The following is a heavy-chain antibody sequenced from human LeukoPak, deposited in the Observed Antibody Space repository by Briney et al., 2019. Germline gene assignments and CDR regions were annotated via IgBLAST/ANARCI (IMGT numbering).Heavy chain of an antibody. CDR1: EFTFTNYA. CDR2: ISGSGDSP. CDR3: ARVLWNGDYPRFDY. V-gene: IGHV3-23*01. D-gene: IGHD4-17*01. J-gene: IGHJ4*02. Sequence: PGGSLRLSCAASEFTFTNYALSWVRQAPGKGLEWVSAISGSGDSPYYADSVKGRFTISRDNSKNTLFLQMTSLRAEDTAVYYCARVLWNGDYPRFDYWGQGTLVTVSS.